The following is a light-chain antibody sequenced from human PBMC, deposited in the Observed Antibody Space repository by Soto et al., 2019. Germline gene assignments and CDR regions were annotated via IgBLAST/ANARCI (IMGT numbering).Light chain of an antibody. CDR3: QHLNSHPYT. V-gene: IGKV1-9*01. Sequence: DIPLNQSPSFLSASVGDRVTITCRASQDINTFLAWYQQNPGKAPKFLIYAASTLQSGVPSRFSGTGSGTEFTLTITNLQPEDFATYYCQHLNSHPYTFGQGTKLEIK. J-gene: IGKJ2*01. CDR2: AAS. CDR1: QDINTF.